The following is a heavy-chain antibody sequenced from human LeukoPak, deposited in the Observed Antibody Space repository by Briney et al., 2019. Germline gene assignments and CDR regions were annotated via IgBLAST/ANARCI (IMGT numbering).Heavy chain of an antibody. V-gene: IGHV1-46*01. CDR2: INPSGGST. D-gene: IGHD3-10*01. J-gene: IGHJ6*02. CDR1: GYTFTSYY. Sequence: ASVKVSCKASGYTFTSYYMHWVRQAPGQGLEWMGLINPSGGSTSYAQKFQGRVTMTRDTSTSTVYMELSSLRSEDTAVYYCARRITRPHENYYYGMDVWGQGTTVTVSS. CDR3: ARRITRPHENYYYGMDV.